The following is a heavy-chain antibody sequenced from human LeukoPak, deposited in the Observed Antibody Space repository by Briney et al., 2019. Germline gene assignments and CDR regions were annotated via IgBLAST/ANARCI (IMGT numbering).Heavy chain of an antibody. D-gene: IGHD3-10*01. J-gene: IGHJ4*02. CDR2: IIPIFGTA. V-gene: IGHV1-69*05. Sequence: SVKVSCKASGGTFSSYAISWVRQAPGQGLEWVGGIIPIFGTANYAQKFQGRVTITTDEATSTASMELSSLRSEDTAVYYCARAWVRALLWFGESSRRSYYFDYWGQGTLVTVSS. CDR1: GGTFSSYA. CDR3: ARAWVRALLWFGESSRRSYYFDY.